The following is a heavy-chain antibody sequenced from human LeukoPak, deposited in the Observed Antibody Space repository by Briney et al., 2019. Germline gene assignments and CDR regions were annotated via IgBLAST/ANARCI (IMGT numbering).Heavy chain of an antibody. CDR3: AQFTMVRGVIIRGFDY. V-gene: IGHV4-59*01. Sequence: SETLSLTCTVSGGSISSYYWSWIRQPPGKGLEWIGYIYYSGSTNYNPSLKSRVTISVDTSKNQFSLKLSSATAADTAVYYCAQFTMVRGVIIRGFDYWGQGTLVTVSS. CDR1: GGSISSYY. D-gene: IGHD3-10*01. CDR2: IYYSGST. J-gene: IGHJ4*02.